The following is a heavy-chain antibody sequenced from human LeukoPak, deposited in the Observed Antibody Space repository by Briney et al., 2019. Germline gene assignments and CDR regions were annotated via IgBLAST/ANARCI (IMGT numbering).Heavy chain of an antibody. Sequence: GGSLRLSCAASGFTFSTYDMHWVRQATGKGLEWVSAIGNAGDTYYTGSVTGRFTISRENAKISLCLKINSLRAGDAAVYYCARTSYQARGAQYFDLWGRGTLVTVSS. D-gene: IGHD2-2*01. V-gene: IGHV3-13*04. CDR1: GFTFSTYD. CDR2: IGNAGDT. J-gene: IGHJ2*01. CDR3: ARTSYQARGAQYFDL.